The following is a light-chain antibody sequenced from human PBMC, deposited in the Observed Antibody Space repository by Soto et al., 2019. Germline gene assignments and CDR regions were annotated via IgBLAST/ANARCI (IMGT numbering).Light chain of an antibody. J-gene: IGKJ4*01. CDR3: QQRSDWPT. Sequence: EIVLTQSPATLSLSPGERATLSCRASQSVSTYLAWYQQKPGQAPRLLIYDASNRAAGIPARFSGGGSGTDFTLTITSLDPEDFAVYYCQQRSDWPTFGGGTNVEIK. CDR1: QSVSTY. CDR2: DAS. V-gene: IGKV3-11*01.